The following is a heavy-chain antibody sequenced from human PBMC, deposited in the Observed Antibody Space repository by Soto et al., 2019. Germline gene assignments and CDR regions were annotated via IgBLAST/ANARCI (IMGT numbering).Heavy chain of an antibody. Sequence: EVQLVESGGGLVQPGGSLRLSCEASGFILSDHYMDWVRQAPGKGLEWVGRTRNKANRYTTEYAASVKGRFTISGDDSQNSLYLQMNSLKTEDTAVYYCARSGRDGSTWSDDAFDIWGQGTMVTVSS. D-gene: IGHD6-13*01. J-gene: IGHJ3*02. CDR1: GFILSDHY. V-gene: IGHV3-72*01. CDR3: ARSGRDGSTWSDDAFDI. CDR2: TRNKANRYTT.